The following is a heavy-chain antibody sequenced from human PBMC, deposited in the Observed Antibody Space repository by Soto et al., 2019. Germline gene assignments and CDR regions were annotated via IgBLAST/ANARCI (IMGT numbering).Heavy chain of an antibody. CDR2: IIPIFGTA. V-gene: IGHV1-69*13. Sequence: GASVKVSCKASGGTFSSYAISWARQAPGQGLEWMGGIIPIFGTANYAQKFQGRVTITADESTSTAYMELSSLRSEDTAVYYCASAVIVVAGGYYGMDVWGQGTTVTVSS. D-gene: IGHD3-22*01. CDR1: GGTFSSYA. J-gene: IGHJ6*02. CDR3: ASAVIVVAGGYYGMDV.